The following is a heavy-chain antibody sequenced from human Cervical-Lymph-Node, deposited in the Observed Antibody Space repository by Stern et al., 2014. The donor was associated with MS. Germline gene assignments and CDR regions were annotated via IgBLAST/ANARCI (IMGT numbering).Heavy chain of an antibody. CDR3: ARERPPRHFDY. CDR2: IYYSGST. V-gene: IGHV4-59*01. CDR1: GGSISSYY. Sequence: QLQLQESGPGLVKPSETLSLTCTVSGGSISSYYWSWIRQPPGKGLDWIGYIYYSGSTNYNPSLKSRVTISVDTSKNQFSLKLSSVTAADTAVYYCARERPPRHFDYWGQGTLVTVSS. J-gene: IGHJ4*02.